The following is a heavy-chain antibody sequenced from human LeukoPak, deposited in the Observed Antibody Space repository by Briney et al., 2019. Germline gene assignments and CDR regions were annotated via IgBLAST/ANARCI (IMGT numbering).Heavy chain of an antibody. Sequence: GGSLRLSCAASGFTFSSYSMNWVRQAPGKGLEWLSYVSSSSTTIYYAASVKGRFTISRDNAKNSLYLQMNSLGVEDTAIYYCTRDLAWNFEWGQGTLVTVSS. V-gene: IGHV3-48*04. J-gene: IGHJ4*02. D-gene: IGHD1-7*01. CDR3: TRDLAWNFE. CDR2: VSSSSTTI. CDR1: GFTFSSYS.